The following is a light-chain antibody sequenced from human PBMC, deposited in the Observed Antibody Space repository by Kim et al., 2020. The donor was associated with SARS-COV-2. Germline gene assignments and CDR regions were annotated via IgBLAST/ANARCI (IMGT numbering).Light chain of an antibody. V-gene: IGLV2-23*01. CDR2: EGS. J-gene: IGLJ3*02. Sequence: PGQSITISCTGTSSDVGSYNLVSWYQQHPGKAPKLMIYEGSKRPSGVSNRFSGSKSGNTASLTISGLQAEDEADYYCCSYAGSRWVFGGGTQLTVL. CDR1: SSDVGSYNL. CDR3: CSYAGSRWV.